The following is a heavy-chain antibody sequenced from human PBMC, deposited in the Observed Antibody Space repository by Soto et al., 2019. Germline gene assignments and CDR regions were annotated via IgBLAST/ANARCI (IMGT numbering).Heavy chain of an antibody. Sequence: GGSLRLSCAASGFTFSSYAMHWVRQAPGKGLEWVAVISYDGSNKYYADSVKGRFTISRDNSKNTLYLQMNSLRAEDTAVYYCARVAPYGFWSGYPYGMDVWGQGTTVTVSS. CDR2: ISYDGSNK. J-gene: IGHJ6*02. CDR1: GFTFSSYA. CDR3: ARVAPYGFWSGYPYGMDV. V-gene: IGHV3-30-3*01. D-gene: IGHD3-3*01.